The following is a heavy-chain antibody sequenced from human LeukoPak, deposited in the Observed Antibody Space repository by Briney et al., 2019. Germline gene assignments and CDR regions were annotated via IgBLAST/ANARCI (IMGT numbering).Heavy chain of an antibody. Sequence: AGGSLRLSCAASERNDWTGWVRQAPGKGREWVANIKQDGSETYYADSVKGRFTISRDTAKNSMYLQMNSLRAEDTALYYCATLVGSTFDYFQHWGRGTLVTVSS. CDR2: IKQDGSET. D-gene: IGHD1-26*01. CDR1: ERNDW. CDR3: ATLVGSTFDYFQH. J-gene: IGHJ1*01. V-gene: IGHV3-7*01.